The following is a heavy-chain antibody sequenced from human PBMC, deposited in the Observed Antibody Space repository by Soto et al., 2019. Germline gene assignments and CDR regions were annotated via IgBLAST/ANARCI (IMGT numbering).Heavy chain of an antibody. CDR3: VREGVPGN. Sequence: EVQLVESGGGLVQPGGSLRLSCAVSGYTVSSNFMSWVRQAPGKGLEWVSVIYSGGSTYYADSVKGRFTISRDKSKNTLKLQMKSLRDEDTAVYYCVREGVPGNWGQGTLVTVSS. D-gene: IGHD3-10*01. J-gene: IGHJ4*02. V-gene: IGHV3-66*01. CDR1: GYTVSSNF. CDR2: IYSGGST.